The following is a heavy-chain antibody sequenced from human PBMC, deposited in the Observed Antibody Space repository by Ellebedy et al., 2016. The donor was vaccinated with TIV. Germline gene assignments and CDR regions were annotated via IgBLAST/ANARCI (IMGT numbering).Heavy chain of an antibody. CDR2: MWPGDSDT. CDR1: GYSFSRYW. Sequence: GESLKISCKASGYSFSRYWIAWVRQRPGKGLEWIGIMWPGDSDTRYSPSFQGQVTIPADKSISTAYLQWSSLKASDTAMYYCARKSTGLLADWFDPWGQGTLVTVSS. V-gene: IGHV5-51*01. J-gene: IGHJ5*02. D-gene: IGHD2-8*02. CDR3: ARKSTGLLADWFDP.